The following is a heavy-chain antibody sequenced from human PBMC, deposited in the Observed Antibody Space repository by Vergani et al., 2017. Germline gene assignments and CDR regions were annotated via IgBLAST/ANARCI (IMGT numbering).Heavy chain of an antibody. CDR2: IIPILGIA. J-gene: IGHJ4*02. CDR1: GGTFSSYT. CDR3: ARVARSSGWTSFDY. V-gene: IGHV1-69*04. D-gene: IGHD6-19*01. Sequence: QVQLVQSGAEVKKPGSSVKVSCKASGGTFSSYTISWVRQAPGQGLEWMGRIIPILGIANSAPKFQGRVTNTADKSTSTAYMELSSLRSADTAVYYCARVARSSGWTSFDYWGQGSLVTVS.